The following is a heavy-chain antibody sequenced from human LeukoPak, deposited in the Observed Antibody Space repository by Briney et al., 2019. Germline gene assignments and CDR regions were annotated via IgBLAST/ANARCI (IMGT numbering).Heavy chain of an antibody. CDR2: ISAYNGNT. V-gene: IGHV1-18*01. CDR1: GYTSSTYG. D-gene: IGHD1-26*01. CDR3: ARERRIVGASYYYYMDV. Sequence: ASVKVSCKASGYTSSTYGVSWVRQAPGQGLEWMGWISAYNGNTNYEQKFQGRVTITTDESTSTAYMELSSLRSEDTAVYYCARERRIVGASYYYYMDVWGKGTTVTVSS. J-gene: IGHJ6*03.